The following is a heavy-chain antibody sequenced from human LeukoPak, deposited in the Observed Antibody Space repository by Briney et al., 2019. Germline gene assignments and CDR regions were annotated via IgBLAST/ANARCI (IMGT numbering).Heavy chain of an antibody. CDR3: ARESSDTTGYWFQNFDN. V-gene: IGHV4-39*07. CDR1: GGSFNSGSYY. J-gene: IGHJ4*02. Sequence: SETLSLTCTVSGGSFNSGSYYWGWIRQPPGQGLEWIGTVSYSGSTYYNPSLKSRVTISIDTSKGQFSLKLSSVTAADTAVYYCARESSDTTGYWFQNFDNWGQGTLVTVSS. CDR2: VSYSGST. D-gene: IGHD2-2*03.